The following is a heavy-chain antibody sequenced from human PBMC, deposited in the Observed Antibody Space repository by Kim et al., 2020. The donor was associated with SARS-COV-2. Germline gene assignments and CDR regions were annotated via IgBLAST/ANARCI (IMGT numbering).Heavy chain of an antibody. V-gene: IGHV3-48*01. D-gene: IGHD2-15*01. CDR2: ISSGGGNI. CDR1: GFTFISYA. CDR3: ARDRWFGSTVYYYCDY. J-gene: IGHJ4*02. Sequence: GGSLRLSCAASGFTFISYAINWVRQAPGKGLEWVAYISSGGGNIYYADSVKGRFTISRDNAKNSVYLQMNSLRGEDTAVYYCARDRWFGSTVYYYCDYWGGGARVTVP.